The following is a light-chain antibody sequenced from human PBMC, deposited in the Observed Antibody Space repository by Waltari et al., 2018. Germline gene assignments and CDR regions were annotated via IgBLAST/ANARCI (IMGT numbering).Light chain of an antibody. CDR2: CAS. CDR1: QNVSSC. V-gene: IGKV3-15*01. Sequence: ENVVTHPQDPLYSSKGDSANLSCRASQNVSSCLAWYRQKPGRAPRPLIYCASSRATDISFRFSGSGSGTDFTLTISTLEPEDFAIYYCQQYSDWPRTFGQGTKVEI. J-gene: IGKJ1*01. CDR3: QQYSDWPRT.